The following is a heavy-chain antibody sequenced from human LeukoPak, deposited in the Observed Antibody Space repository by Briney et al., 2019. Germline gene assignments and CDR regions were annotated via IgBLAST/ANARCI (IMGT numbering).Heavy chain of an antibody. CDR2: ISRSSSYI. V-gene: IGHV3-21*01. Sequence: PGGSLRLSCAASGFTFSSYSMNWVRQAPGKGPEWVSSISRSSSYIYYADSVKGRFTISRDNAKNSLYLQMNSLRAEDTAVYYCARDYVSSSWPFDYWGQGTLVTVSS. D-gene: IGHD6-13*01. CDR3: ARDYVSSSWPFDY. J-gene: IGHJ4*02. CDR1: GFTFSSYS.